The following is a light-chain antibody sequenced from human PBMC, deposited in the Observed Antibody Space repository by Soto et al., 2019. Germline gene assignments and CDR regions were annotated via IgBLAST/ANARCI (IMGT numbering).Light chain of an antibody. CDR2: GAS. CDR3: QHFGNSLWT. Sequence: EIVFTQSPGTLSLSPGERATLSCRASQSVASRNLAWYQQKSGQAPRLLIYGASSRAIHTPDRFSGSGSGTDFTLTISGLEPEDFAVYYCQHFGNSLWTFGQGTKVDIK. J-gene: IGKJ1*01. CDR1: QSVASRN. V-gene: IGKV3-20*01.